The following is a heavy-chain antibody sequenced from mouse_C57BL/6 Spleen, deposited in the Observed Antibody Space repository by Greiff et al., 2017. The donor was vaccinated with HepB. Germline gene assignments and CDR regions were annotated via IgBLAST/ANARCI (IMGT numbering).Heavy chain of an antibody. CDR2: IHPNSGST. CDR1: GYTFTSYW. CDR3: ARDYYDYDGWFAY. Sequence: QVQLQQPGAELVKPGASVKLSCKASGYTFTSYWMHWVKQRPGQGLEWIGMIHPNSGSTNYNEKFKSKATMTADKSSSTAYMQLSSLTSEDSAVYYCARDYYDYDGWFAYWGQGTLVTVSA. J-gene: IGHJ3*01. V-gene: IGHV1-64*01. D-gene: IGHD2-4*01.